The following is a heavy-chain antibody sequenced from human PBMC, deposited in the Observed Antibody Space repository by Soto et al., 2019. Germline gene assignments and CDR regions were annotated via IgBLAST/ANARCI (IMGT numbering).Heavy chain of an antibody. CDR1: GFTFSSHA. CDR2: ISYDGTNK. D-gene: IGHD1-26*01. J-gene: IGHJ4*02. CDR3: ARDTVVGANTFDY. Sequence: GGSMRLSWAASGFTFSSHAMHWVRQAPGKGLEWVAVISYDGTNKYYADSVKGRFTISRDNSKNTLYLQMNSLRAEDTAVYYCARDTVVGANTFDYWGQGTLVNAS. V-gene: IGHV3-30-3*01.